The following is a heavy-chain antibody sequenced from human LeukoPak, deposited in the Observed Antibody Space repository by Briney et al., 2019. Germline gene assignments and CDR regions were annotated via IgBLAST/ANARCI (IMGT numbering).Heavy chain of an antibody. CDR3: ARDREVFGVFDY. Sequence: PGGSLRLSCAASGFTFSSYSMNWVRQAPGKGLEWVSSISSSSSYIYYADSVKGRFTISRDNAKNSLYLQMNSLRAEDTAVYYCARDREVFGVFDYWGQGTLVTVSS. CDR2: ISSSSSYI. CDR1: GFTFSSYS. D-gene: IGHD3-3*01. V-gene: IGHV3-21*01. J-gene: IGHJ4*02.